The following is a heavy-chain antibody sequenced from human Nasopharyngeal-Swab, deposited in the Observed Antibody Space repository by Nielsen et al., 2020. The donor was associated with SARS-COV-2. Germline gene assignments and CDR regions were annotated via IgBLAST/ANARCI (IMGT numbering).Heavy chain of an antibody. CDR1: GGSFSGYY. D-gene: IGHD3-10*01. CDR2: INHSGST. CDR3: ARETLWFRELLGPPHYYYGMDV. J-gene: IGHJ6*02. V-gene: IGHV4-34*01. Sequence: SETLSLTCAVYGGSFSGYYWSWIRQPPGKGLEWIGEINHSGSTNYNPSLKSRVTISVDTSKNQFSLKLSSVTAADTAVYYCARETLWFRELLGPPHYYYGMDVWGQGTTVTVSS.